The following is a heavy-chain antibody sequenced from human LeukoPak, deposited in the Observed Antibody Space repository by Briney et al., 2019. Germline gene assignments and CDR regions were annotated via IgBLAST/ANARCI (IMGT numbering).Heavy chain of an antibody. J-gene: IGHJ4*02. D-gene: IGHD1-26*01. CDR1: GATFSSYA. V-gene: IGHV1-69*01. Sequence: SMKLSCNASGATFSSYAISWVRQAPGQGPEWMGGIIPIFATANYAQKFQGRVTITADESTNTAFMELRSLRSEDTAIYYCVREGLSGTFAFWGQGTLVTVSS. CDR3: VREGLSGTFAF. CDR2: IIPIFATA.